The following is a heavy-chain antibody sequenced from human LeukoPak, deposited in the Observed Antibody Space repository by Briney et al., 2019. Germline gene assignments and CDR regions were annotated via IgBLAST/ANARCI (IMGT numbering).Heavy chain of an antibody. D-gene: IGHD3-22*01. CDR3: ARDGGGYYYDSSRSPNDAFDI. Sequence: SVKVSCKASGGTFSSYAISWVRQAPGQGLEWMGRVIPILGIANYAQKFQGRVTITADKSTSTAYMEPSSLRSEDTAVYYCARDGGGYYYDSSRSPNDAFDIWGQGTMVTVSS. V-gene: IGHV1-69*04. CDR1: GGTFSSYA. J-gene: IGHJ3*02. CDR2: VIPILGIA.